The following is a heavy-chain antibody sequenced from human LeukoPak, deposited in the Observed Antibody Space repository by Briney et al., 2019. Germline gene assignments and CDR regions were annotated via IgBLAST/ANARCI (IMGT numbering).Heavy chain of an antibody. CDR1: GGSISSYY. J-gene: IGHJ4*02. V-gene: IGHV4-59*05. Sequence: SETLSLTCTVSGGSISSYYWSWIRQPPGKGLEWIGSIYYSGSTYYNPSLKSRVTISVDTSKNQFSLKLSSVTAADTAVYYCARLRVGATSWGQGTLVTVSS. D-gene: IGHD1-26*01. CDR3: ARLRVGATS. CDR2: IYYSGST.